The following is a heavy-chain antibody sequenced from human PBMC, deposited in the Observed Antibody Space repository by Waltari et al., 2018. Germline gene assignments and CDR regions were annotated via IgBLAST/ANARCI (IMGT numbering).Heavy chain of an antibody. CDR1: GFVFNNYW. D-gene: IGHD4-4*01. Sequence: ELQLVESGGGLVQPGRSLKLSCSASGFVFNNYWMCWVRQAPGKGREWVPNINQYGSEEQHVDAAKGRFTISRDNAKIAVYLQMNSLSAGDTSVYYCARGDSWAFDIWGQGTMVTVAS. J-gene: IGHJ3*02. V-gene: IGHV3-7*01. CDR3: ARGDSWAFDI. CDR2: INQYGSEE.